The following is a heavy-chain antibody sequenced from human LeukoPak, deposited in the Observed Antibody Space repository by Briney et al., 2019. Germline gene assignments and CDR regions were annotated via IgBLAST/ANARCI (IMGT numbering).Heavy chain of an antibody. CDR2: ISYDGSNK. J-gene: IGHJ4*02. CDR1: GFTFSSYA. CDR3: ARDRGDSSGSVFDY. V-gene: IGHV3-30-3*01. Sequence: GGSLRLSCAASGFTFSSYAMHWVRQAPGKGLEWVAVISYDGSNKYYADSVKGRFTISRDNSKNTLYLQMNSLRAEDTAVYYCARDRGDSSGSVFDYWGQGTLVTVSS. D-gene: IGHD3-22*01.